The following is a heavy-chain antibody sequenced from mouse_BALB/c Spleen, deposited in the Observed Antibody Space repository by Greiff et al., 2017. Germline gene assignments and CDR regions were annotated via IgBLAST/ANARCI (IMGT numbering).Heavy chain of an antibody. Sequence: VKLMESGPGLVAPSQSLSITCTVSGFSLTSYGVHWVRQPPGKGLEWLGVIWAGGSTNYNSALMSRLSISKDNSKSQVFLKMNSLQTDDTAMYYCARDYDGYYDYAMDYWGQGTSVTVSS. CDR3: ARDYDGYYDYAMDY. D-gene: IGHD2-3*01. V-gene: IGHV2-9*02. CDR2: IWAGGST. J-gene: IGHJ4*01. CDR1: GFSLTSYG.